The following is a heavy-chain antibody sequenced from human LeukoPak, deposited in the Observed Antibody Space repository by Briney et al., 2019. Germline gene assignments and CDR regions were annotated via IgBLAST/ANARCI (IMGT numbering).Heavy chain of an antibody. CDR3: ARIASSSSSAIDY. CDR1: GGSISSSSYY. V-gene: IGHV4-39*01. J-gene: IGHJ4*02. Sequence: SETLSLTCTASGGSISSSSYYWGWIRQPPGKGLEWIGSIYYSGSTYYNPTLKSRVTISVDTSKNQFSLKLSSVTAADTAVYYCARIASSSSSAIDYWGQGTLVTVSS. D-gene: IGHD6-6*01. CDR2: IYYSGST.